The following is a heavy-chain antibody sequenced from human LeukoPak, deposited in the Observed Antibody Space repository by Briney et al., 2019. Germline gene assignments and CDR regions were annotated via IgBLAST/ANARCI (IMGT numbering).Heavy chain of an antibody. CDR2: ISYDGSNK. D-gene: IGHD3-10*02. CDR1: GFTFSSYA. J-gene: IGHJ6*03. V-gene: IGHV3-30*01. CDR3: ARDYVYYYMDV. Sequence: GRSLRLSCAASGFTFSSYAMHWVRQAPGKGLERVAVISYDGSNKYYADSVKGRFTISRDNSKNTLYLQMNSLRAEDTAVYYCARDYVYYYMDVWGKGTTVTVSS.